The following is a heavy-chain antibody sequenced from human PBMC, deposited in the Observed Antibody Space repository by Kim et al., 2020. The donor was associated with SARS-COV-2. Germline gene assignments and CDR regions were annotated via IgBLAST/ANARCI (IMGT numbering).Heavy chain of an antibody. V-gene: IGHV4-34*01. Sequence: SETLSLTCAVYGGSFSGYYWSWIRQPPGKGLEWIGEINHSGSTNYNPSLKSRVTISVDTSKNQFSLKLSSVTAADTAVYYCARGHVRIEMATPFDYWGQGTLVTVSS. CDR3: ARGHVRIEMATPFDY. CDR2: INHSGST. J-gene: IGHJ4*02. D-gene: IGHD5-12*01. CDR1: GGSFSGYY.